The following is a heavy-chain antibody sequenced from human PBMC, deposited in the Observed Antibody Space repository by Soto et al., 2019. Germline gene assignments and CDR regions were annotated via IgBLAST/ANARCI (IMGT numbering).Heavy chain of an antibody. CDR3: ARSQRDCRENYGMAV. CDR1: GFIFNTYA. Sequence: EVQLLESGGGLVQPGGSLSLSCAASGFIFNTYAMSWVRQAPGKGLEWVSAIIGSGTETYYADSVKGRFTITGDKSRNTRCLQMTGLSVEDRTVDYGARSQRDCRENYGMAVGCQGTTVTVSS. J-gene: IGHJ6*02. V-gene: IGHV3-23*01. CDR2: IIGSGTET. D-gene: IGHD6-25*01.